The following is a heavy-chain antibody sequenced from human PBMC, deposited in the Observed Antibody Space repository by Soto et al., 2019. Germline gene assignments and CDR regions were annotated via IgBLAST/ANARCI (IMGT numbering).Heavy chain of an antibody. CDR3: AFTFKGDYYFDY. CDR2: INPNSGST. Sequence: ASVKVSCKASGYTFTSYYIHWVRQAPGQGLEWMGIINPNSGSTSYAQKFQGRVTMTEDTSTDTAYMELSSLRSEDTAVYYCAFTFKGDYYFDYWGQGTLVTVSS. V-gene: IGHV1-46*01. D-gene: IGHD3-16*01. CDR1: GYTFTSYY. J-gene: IGHJ4*02.